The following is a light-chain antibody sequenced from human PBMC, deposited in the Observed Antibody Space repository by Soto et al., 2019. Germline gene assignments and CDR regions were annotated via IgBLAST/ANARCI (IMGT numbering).Light chain of an antibody. J-gene: IGLJ2*01. CDR3: SSYTSSSTRW. Sequence: QSALTQPASVSGSPGQSITISCTGTSSDVGGYNYVSWYQQHPGKAPKLMIYDVSNRPSGVSNRFSGSKSGNTASLTISGLQAEDEADYYCSSYTSSSTRWIGGGTKLTVL. CDR2: DVS. V-gene: IGLV2-14*01. CDR1: SSDVGGYNY.